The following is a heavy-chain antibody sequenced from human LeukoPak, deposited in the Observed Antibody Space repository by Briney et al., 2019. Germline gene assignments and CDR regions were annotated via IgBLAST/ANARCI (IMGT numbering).Heavy chain of an antibody. J-gene: IGHJ3*02. D-gene: IGHD3-3*01. Sequence: GSLRLSCAASGFTFSSYGMHWVRQAPGKGLEWVAVIWYGGSNKYYADSVKGRFTISRDNSKNTLYLQMNSLRAEDTAVYYCAKGARGRFLEWLLTDAFDIWGQGTMVTVSS. V-gene: IGHV3-30*02. CDR1: GFTFSSYG. CDR2: IWYGGSNK. CDR3: AKGARGRFLEWLLTDAFDI.